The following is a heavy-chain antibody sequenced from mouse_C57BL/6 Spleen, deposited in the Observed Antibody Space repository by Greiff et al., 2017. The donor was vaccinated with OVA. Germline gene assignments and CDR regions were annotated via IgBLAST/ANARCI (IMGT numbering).Heavy chain of an antibody. V-gene: IGHV1-64*01. J-gene: IGHJ4*01. CDR1: GYTFTSYW. D-gene: IGHD1-1*01. CDR2: IHPNSGST. Sequence: QLPGAELVKPGASVKLSCKASGYTFTSYWMHWVKQRPGQGLEWIGMIHPNSGSTNYNEKFKRKATLTVDKSSSTAYMQLSSLTSEDSAVYYCARCPITTVVATRGNAMDYWGQGTSVTVSS. CDR3: ARCPITTVVATRGNAMDY.